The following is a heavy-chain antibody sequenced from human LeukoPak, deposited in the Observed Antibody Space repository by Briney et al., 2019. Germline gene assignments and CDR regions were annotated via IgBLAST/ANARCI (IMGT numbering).Heavy chain of an antibody. CDR3: AREVCIGGSCSVFDY. CDR2: INSDGSSR. J-gene: IGHJ4*02. Sequence: PGGSLRLSCAASGFTFSSYWMHWVRQAPGKGLVWVSRINSDGSSRTYADSVKGRFTISRENAKNTLSLQMNSLRTEDTAVYYCAREVCIGGSCSVFDYWGQGTLVTVSS. V-gene: IGHV3-74*01. CDR1: GFTFSSYW. D-gene: IGHD2-15*01.